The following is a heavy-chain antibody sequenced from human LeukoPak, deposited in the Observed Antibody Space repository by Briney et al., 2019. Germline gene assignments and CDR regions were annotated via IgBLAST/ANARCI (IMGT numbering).Heavy chain of an antibody. CDR2: ISGSGGST. J-gene: IGHJ4*02. Sequence: PGGSLRLSCAASGXXXXXXXXXXXXXXPXXXLEWVSAISGSGGSTYYADSVKGRFTISRDNSKNTLYLQVNSLRAEDTAVYYCAKGGQYFDYWGQGTLVTVSS. CDR1: GXXXXXXX. CDR3: AKGGQYFDY. V-gene: IGHV3-23*01.